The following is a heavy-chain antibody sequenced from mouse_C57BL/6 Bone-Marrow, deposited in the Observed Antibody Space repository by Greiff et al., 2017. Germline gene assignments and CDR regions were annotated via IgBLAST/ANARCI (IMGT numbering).Heavy chain of an antibody. J-gene: IGHJ4*01. CDR2: ILPGSGST. V-gene: IGHV1-9*01. Sequence: VKLVESGAELMKPGASVKLSCKATGYTFTGYWIEWVKQRPGHGLEWIGEILPGSGSTNYNEKFKCKAPFTADTSSNTAYMQLSSLTTEDSAIYYCARWDGYPYWYAMDYWGQGTSVTVSS. D-gene: IGHD2-3*01. CDR1: GYTFTGYW. CDR3: ARWDGYPYWYAMDY.